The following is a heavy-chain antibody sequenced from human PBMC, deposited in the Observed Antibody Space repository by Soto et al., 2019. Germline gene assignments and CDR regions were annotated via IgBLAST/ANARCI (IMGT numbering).Heavy chain of an antibody. CDR2: ISGSGDST. CDR3: ARRNSGWYFDL. V-gene: IGHV3-23*01. D-gene: IGHD4-4*01. J-gene: IGHJ2*01. CDR1: GFTFSSYA. Sequence: EVQLLESGGGLVQPGGSLRLSCAASGFTFSSYAMNWVRQAPGKGLEWVSVISGSGDSTYYADSVKGRFTFSRDNSKYTLYLQMNSLRAEDTAVYYCARRNSGWYFDLWGRGTLVTVSS.